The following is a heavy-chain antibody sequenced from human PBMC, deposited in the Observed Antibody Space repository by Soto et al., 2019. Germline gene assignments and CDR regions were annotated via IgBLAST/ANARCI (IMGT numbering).Heavy chain of an antibody. CDR1: GGSFSGYY. CDR2: INHSGST. J-gene: IGHJ6*03. V-gene: IGHV4-34*01. D-gene: IGHD6-13*01. Sequence: SETLSLTXAVYGGSFSGYYWSWIRQPPGKGLEWIGEINHSGSTNYNPSLKSRVTISVDTSKNQFSLKLSSVTAADTAVYYCARGRSTPVHYYYYMDVWGKGTTVTVSS. CDR3: ARGRSTPVHYYYYMDV.